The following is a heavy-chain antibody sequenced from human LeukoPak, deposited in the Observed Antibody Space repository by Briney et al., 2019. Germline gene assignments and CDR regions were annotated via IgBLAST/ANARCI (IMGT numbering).Heavy chain of an antibody. CDR2: IIPIFGIA. D-gene: IGHD3-22*01. J-gene: IGHJ5*02. CDR3: ARDLGYDSSLVTYP. V-gene: IGHV1-69*04. CDR1: GGTFSSYA. Sequence: ASVKVSCKASGGTFSSYAISWVRQAPGQGLEWMGRIIPIFGIANYAQKFQGRVTITADKSTSTAYMELSSLRSEDTAVYYCARDLGYDSSLVTYPRGQGTLVTVSS.